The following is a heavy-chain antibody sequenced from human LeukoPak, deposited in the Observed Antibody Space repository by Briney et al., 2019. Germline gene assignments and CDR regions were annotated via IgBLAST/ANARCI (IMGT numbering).Heavy chain of an antibody. CDR3: ARGLTVVTPPDY. CDR1: GGSISSGSYY. D-gene: IGHD4-23*01. J-gene: IGHJ4*02. V-gene: IGHV4-61*02. Sequence: PSQTLPLTCTVSGGSISSGSYYWSWIRQPAGKGLEWIGRIYTSGSTNYNPSLKIRVTISVDTSKNQFSLKLSSVTPSDTAVYYCARGLTVVTPPDYWGQGTLVTVSS. CDR2: IYTSGST.